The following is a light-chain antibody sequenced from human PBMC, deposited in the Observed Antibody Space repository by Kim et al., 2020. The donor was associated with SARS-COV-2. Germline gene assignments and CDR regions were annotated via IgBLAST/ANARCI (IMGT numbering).Light chain of an antibody. Sequence: ELTQEPAVSVALGQTVRITCQGDSLRSYYASWYQQKPGQAPVLVIYGKNNRPSGIPDRFSGSSSGNTASLTITGAQAEDEADYYCNSRDSSGNRLVFGGGTQLTVL. CDR1: SLRSYY. CDR2: GKN. J-gene: IGLJ2*01. CDR3: NSRDSSGNRLV. V-gene: IGLV3-19*01.